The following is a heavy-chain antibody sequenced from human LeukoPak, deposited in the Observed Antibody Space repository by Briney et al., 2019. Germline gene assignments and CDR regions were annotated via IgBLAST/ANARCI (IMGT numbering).Heavy chain of an antibody. CDR2: INSDGSST. V-gene: IGHV3-74*01. D-gene: IGHD1-26*01. CDR3: ARDQWELLAHAFDI. Sequence: GGSLRLSCVASGFTFSSYWMHWVRQAPGKGLVWVSRINSDGSSTGYADSVKGRFTISRDNAKNTLYLQMNSLRAEDTAVYYCARDQWELLAHAFDIWGQGTMVTVSS. J-gene: IGHJ3*02. CDR1: GFTFSSYW.